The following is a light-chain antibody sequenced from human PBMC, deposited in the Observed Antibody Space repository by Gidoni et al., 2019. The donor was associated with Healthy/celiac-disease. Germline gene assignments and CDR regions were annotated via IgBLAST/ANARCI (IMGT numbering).Light chain of an antibody. CDR2: GAS. V-gene: IGKV4-1*01. CDR3: QQYYSTPQT. CDR1: QSVLYSSNNKNY. J-gene: IGKJ1*01. Sequence: ILMTQSPDSPALSLGERATVKCKSSQSVLYSSNNKNYLAWYQQKPGQPPKLLIYGASTRESGVPDRFSGSGSGTDFTLTISSLQAEDVAVYYCQQYYSTPQTFGQGTKVEIK.